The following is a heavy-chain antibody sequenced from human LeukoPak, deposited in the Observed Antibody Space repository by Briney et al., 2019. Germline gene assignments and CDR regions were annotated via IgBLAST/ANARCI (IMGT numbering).Heavy chain of an antibody. D-gene: IGHD6-6*01. CDR3: ARGSRIAARPRGFDY. CDR1: GYTFTGYY. CDR2: INPNSGGT. J-gene: IGHJ4*02. Sequence: ASVKVSCKASGYTFTGYYMHWVRQAPGQGLEWMGWINPNSGGTNYAQKFQGRVTMTRDTSISTAYMELSRLRSDDTAVYYCARGSRIAARPRGFDYWGQGTLVTVSS. V-gene: IGHV1-2*02.